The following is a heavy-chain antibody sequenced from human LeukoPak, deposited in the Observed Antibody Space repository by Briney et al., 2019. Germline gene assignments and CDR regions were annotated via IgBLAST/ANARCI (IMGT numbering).Heavy chain of an antibody. Sequence: GGSLRLSCAASGFTFSSYTMNWVRQAPGKGLEWVSSISSSSSYIYYADSVKGRLTISRDNAKNSLYLQMNSLRAEDTAVYYCAKGITIFGVVIPFDYWGQGTLVTVSS. CDR2: ISSSSSYI. CDR1: GFTFSSYT. CDR3: AKGITIFGVVIPFDY. V-gene: IGHV3-21*01. D-gene: IGHD3-3*01. J-gene: IGHJ4*02.